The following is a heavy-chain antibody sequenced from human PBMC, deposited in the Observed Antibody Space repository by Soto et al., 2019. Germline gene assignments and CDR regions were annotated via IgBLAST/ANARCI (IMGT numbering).Heavy chain of an antibody. CDR3: AREVLWSRYFDY. D-gene: IGHD3-10*01. J-gene: IGHJ4*02. CDR2: MSYDGTTK. Sequence: QVQLVESGGGVVQPGRSLRLSCAASGFIFSNYVRYWVGQAPGKGLEWVAFMSYDGTTKSYADSVKGRFTISRDNSQNTLYLQMNSLRPEDTGVYYCAREVLWSRYFDYWGQGTLVTVSS. CDR1: GFIFSNYV. V-gene: IGHV3-30-3*01.